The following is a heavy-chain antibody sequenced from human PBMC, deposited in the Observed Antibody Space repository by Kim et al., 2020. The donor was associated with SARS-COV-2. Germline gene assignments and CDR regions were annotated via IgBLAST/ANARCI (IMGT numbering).Heavy chain of an antibody. CDR1: GYTFNTYA. CDR3: ARRKINREGYHLPLDS. V-gene: IGHV7-4-1*02. D-gene: IGHD1-26*01. CDR2: INTYTGKP. Sequence: ASVKVSCKASGYTFNTYAINWVRQAPGQGLEWMGWINTYTGKPTFAQGFTGRFVFSLDTSVSTAYLQISSLQSEDTAVYYCARRKINREGYHLPLDSWGQGTLVTVSS. J-gene: IGHJ4*02.